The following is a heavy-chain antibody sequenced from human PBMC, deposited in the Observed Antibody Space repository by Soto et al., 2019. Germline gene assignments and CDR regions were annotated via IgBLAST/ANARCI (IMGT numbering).Heavy chain of an antibody. CDR1: GGTFSSYA. CDR3: ERDVGSEYDYDSSGYWPYAFDI. J-gene: IGHJ3*02. Sequence: QVQLVQSGAEVKKPGSSVKVSCKASGGTFSSYAISWVRQAPGQGLEWMGGIIPIFGTANYAQKFQGRVTITADESTSTAYMELSSLRSEDTAVYYCERDVGSEYDYDSSGYWPYAFDIWGQGTMVTVSS. CDR2: IIPIFGTA. D-gene: IGHD3-22*01. V-gene: IGHV1-69*01.